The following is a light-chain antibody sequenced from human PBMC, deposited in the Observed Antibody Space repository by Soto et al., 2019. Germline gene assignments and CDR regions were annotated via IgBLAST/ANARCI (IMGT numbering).Light chain of an antibody. J-gene: IGKJ5*01. V-gene: IGKV3D-15*01. CDR1: QSVNSN. CDR2: DAS. Sequence: EIVMTQSPATLSVSPGDRATLSCRASQSVNSNLAWYQQKPGQAPRLLIYDASWRATGIPDRFSGSGSGTEFTLTISRLQSEDFAVYYCQKYNNWPPITFGQGTRLEIK. CDR3: QKYNNWPPIT.